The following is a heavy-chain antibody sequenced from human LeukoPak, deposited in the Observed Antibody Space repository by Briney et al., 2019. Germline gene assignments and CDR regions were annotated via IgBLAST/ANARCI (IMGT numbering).Heavy chain of an antibody. V-gene: IGHV3-23*01. J-gene: IGHJ4*02. CDR3: AKDTGGIAVAGTRFDY. Sequence: GGSLRLSCAASGFTFSSYAMSWVRQAPGKGLEWVSAISGSGGSTYYADSVKGRFTISRDNSKNTLYLQMNSLRAGDTAVYYCAKDTGGIAVAGTRFDYWGQGTLVTVSS. CDR1: GFTFSSYA. CDR2: ISGSGGST. D-gene: IGHD6-19*01.